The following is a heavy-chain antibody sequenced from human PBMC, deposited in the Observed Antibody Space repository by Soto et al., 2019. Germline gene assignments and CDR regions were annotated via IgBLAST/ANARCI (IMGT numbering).Heavy chain of an antibody. Sequence: ESGGGLVQPGGSLRLSCAASGFTVSSNYMSWVRQAPGKGLEWVSVIYSGGSTYYADSVKGRFTISRHNSKNTLYLQMNSLRAEDTAVYYCATSGWLGVNDAFDIWGQGTMVTVSS. CDR1: GFTVSSNY. CDR2: IYSGGST. CDR3: ATSGWLGVNDAFDI. V-gene: IGHV3-53*04. D-gene: IGHD6-19*01. J-gene: IGHJ3*02.